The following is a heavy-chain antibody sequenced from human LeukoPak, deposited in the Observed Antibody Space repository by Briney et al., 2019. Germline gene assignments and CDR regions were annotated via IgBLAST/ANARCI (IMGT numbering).Heavy chain of an antibody. V-gene: IGHV4-59*01. CDR3: ARVPGPRRFSGWTHYWYCDL. J-gene: IGHJ2*01. Sequence: SETLSLTCTVSGGSISSYYWSWIRQPPGKGLEWIGYIYYSGSTNYNPSLKSRVTISVDTSKNQFSLRLSSVTAADTAVYYCARVPGPRRFSGWTHYWYCDLWGRGTLVTVSS. CDR2: IYYSGST. CDR1: GGSISSYY. D-gene: IGHD6-19*01.